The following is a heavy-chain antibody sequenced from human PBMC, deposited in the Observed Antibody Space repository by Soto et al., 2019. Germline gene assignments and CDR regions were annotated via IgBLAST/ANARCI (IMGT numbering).Heavy chain of an antibody. Sequence: EVQLLESGGGLVQPGGSLRLSCAASGFTFSSYAMSWVRQAPGKGLEWVSAISGSGGSTYYADSVKGRFTISRDNSKNTLYLQMNSLRAEDTAVYYCARDYYYGSGSYQQYYFDYWGQGTLVTVSS. CDR1: GFTFSSYA. CDR2: ISGSGGST. J-gene: IGHJ4*02. V-gene: IGHV3-23*01. D-gene: IGHD3-10*01. CDR3: ARDYYYGSGSYQQYYFDY.